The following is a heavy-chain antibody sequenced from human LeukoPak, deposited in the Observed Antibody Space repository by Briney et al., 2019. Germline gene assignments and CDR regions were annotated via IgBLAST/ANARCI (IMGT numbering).Heavy chain of an antibody. J-gene: IGHJ4*02. CDR3: AVGATLAFPFPELDY. V-gene: IGHV3-21*01. CDR2: ISSSSYI. CDR1: GFTFSSYS. D-gene: IGHD1-26*01. Sequence: PGGSLRLSCAASGFTFSSYSMNWVRQAPGKGLEWVSSISSSSYIYYADSVKGRFTISRDNAKNSLYLQMNSLRAEDTAVYYCAVGATLAFPFPELDYWGQGTLVTVSS.